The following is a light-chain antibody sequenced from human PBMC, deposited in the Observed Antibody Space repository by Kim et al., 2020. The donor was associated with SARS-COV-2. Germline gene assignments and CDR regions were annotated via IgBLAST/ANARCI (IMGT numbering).Light chain of an antibody. Sequence: YPGERATLSCRASQGVSSYLAWYQQKPGQAPRLLIYDASNRATGIPARFSGSGPGTDFTLTISSLEPEDFAVYYCQQRSNWHGITFGQGTRLEIK. CDR2: DAS. J-gene: IGKJ5*01. CDR3: QQRSNWHGIT. CDR1: QGVSSY. V-gene: IGKV3D-11*01.